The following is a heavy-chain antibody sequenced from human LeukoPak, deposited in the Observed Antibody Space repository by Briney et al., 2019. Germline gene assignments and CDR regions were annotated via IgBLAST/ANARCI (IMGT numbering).Heavy chain of an antibody. D-gene: IGHD3-3*01. CDR2: ISSGGGSI. J-gene: IGHJ4*02. Sequence: GGSLRLSCSASGFTFSSYAMSWVRQAPEKGLEWVSVISSGGGSIYYADSVKGRFTISRDNSKNTLYLQMNSLRAEDTAIYYCAKEGGTYDFFGGFFDYWGQGTLVTVSS. CDR3: AKEGGTYDFFGGFFDY. V-gene: IGHV3-23*01. CDR1: GFTFSSYA.